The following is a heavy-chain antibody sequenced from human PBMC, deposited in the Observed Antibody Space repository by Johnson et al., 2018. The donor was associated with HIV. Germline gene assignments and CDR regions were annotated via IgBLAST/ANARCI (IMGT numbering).Heavy chain of an antibody. D-gene: IGHD3-16*02. J-gene: IGHJ3*02. Sequence: QVQLVESGGGLVKPGGSLRLSCAASRITLSSYGMHWVRQAPGKGLEWVAVIYYDGSNKYYADSVKGRFTISRDHSKHTLYLQMNSLRAEDTAVYYCAREARGLWRLRLGELSFLPNLHAFDIWGQGTMVTVSS. CDR2: IYYDGSNK. CDR3: AREARGLWRLRLGELSFLPNLHAFDI. V-gene: IGHV3-30*03. CDR1: RITLSSYG.